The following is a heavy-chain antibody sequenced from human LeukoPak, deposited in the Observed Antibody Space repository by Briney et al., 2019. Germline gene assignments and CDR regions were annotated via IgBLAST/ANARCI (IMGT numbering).Heavy chain of an antibody. CDR2: IWHDGTNK. Sequence: GGSLRLSCAASGFTFSTYAMHWVRHAPGEGLEWVTVIWHDGTNKYSADSVKGRFTISRDNSKNTVYLQMNSLRADDTAVYYCAREANWGYYFDYWGQGTLVTVSS. CDR3: AREANWGYYFDY. J-gene: IGHJ4*02. V-gene: IGHV3-33*01. D-gene: IGHD7-27*01. CDR1: GFTFSTYA.